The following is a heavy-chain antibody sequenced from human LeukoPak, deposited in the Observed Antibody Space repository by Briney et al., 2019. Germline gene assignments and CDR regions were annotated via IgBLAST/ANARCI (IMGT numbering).Heavy chain of an antibody. Sequence: PGGSRRLSCAAPGITFSGHWMHWVRQTPGKGLVWVSRINGDGSSTAYADSVKGRFTISRDNAKNTVYLQMNSLRVDDTAVYYCAREELEPSTHPFDPWGQGTLVTVSS. CDR3: AREELEPSTHPFDP. V-gene: IGHV3-74*03. D-gene: IGHD1-7*01. CDR1: GITFSGHW. J-gene: IGHJ5*02. CDR2: INGDGSST.